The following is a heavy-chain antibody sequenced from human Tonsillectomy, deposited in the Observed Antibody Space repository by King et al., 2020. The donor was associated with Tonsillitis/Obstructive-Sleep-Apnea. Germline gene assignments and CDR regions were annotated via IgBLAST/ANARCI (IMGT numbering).Heavy chain of an antibody. Sequence: VQLVESGGGLVQPGGSLRLSCAASGFTFSAYEMNWVRQPPGKGLEWISYISDRGSTVYYADSVKGRFTISRDDAENSMYLEMNSLRAEDTAVYYCAGDGGGSGYDGGAFDVWGQGTMVTVSS. CDR1: GFTFSAYE. CDR2: ISDRGSTV. CDR3: AGDGGGSGYDGGAFDV. V-gene: IGHV3-48*03. J-gene: IGHJ3*01. D-gene: IGHD5-12*01.